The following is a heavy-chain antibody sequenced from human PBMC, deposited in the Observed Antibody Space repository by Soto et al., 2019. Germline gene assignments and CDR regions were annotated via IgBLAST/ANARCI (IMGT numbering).Heavy chain of an antibody. J-gene: IGHJ5*01. CDR1: GGSFSGSY. D-gene: IGHD1-1*01. CDR3: ARGRTAIATRWFDS. CDR2: ITNSGST. Sequence: SETLSLTCAVFGGSFSGSYGSWLRQSPEKGLEWIGEITNSGSTYYNPSLKSRVTISGDTSKNQFSVEVRSVTAADTAVYFCARGRTAIATRWFDSWGQGTLVTVSS. V-gene: IGHV4-34*01.